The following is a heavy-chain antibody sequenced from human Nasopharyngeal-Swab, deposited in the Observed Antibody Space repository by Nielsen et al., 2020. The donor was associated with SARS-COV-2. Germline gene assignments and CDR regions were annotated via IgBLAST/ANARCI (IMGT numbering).Heavy chain of an antibody. CDR1: GFTFSSDD. V-gene: IGHV3-23*01. Sequence: GGSLRLSCAASGFTFSSDDMSWVRQAPGKGLEWVSTISGRGGGTYYADSVKGRFTVSRDNSENTLYLQMNSLRAEDTAVYYCADPPFSEYWGQGTLVTVSS. CDR3: ADPPFSEY. J-gene: IGHJ4*02. CDR2: ISGRGGGT.